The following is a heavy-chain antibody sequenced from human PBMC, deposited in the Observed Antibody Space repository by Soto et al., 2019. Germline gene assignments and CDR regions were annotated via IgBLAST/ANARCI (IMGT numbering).Heavy chain of an antibody. D-gene: IGHD3-22*01. Sequence: EVQLVESGGGLVKPGGSLRLSCAASGFTFSSYSMNWVRQAPGKGLEWVSSISSSSSYIYYADSVKGRFTISRDNAKNSLYLQMNSLRAEDTAVYYCARVGSGYYYDSSGYYPYDYWGQGTLVTVSS. CDR1: GFTFSSYS. CDR2: ISSSSSYI. J-gene: IGHJ4*02. V-gene: IGHV3-21*01. CDR3: ARVGSGYYYDSSGYYPYDY.